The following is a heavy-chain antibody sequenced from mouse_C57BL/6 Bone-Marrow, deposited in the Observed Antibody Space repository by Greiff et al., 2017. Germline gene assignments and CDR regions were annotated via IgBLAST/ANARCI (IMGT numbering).Heavy chain of an antibody. J-gene: IGHJ4*01. D-gene: IGHD1-1*01. V-gene: IGHV2-5*01. CDR2: IWRGGST. CDR3: AKGSQTPYAMDY. Sequence: VQLQQSGPGLVQPSQSLSITCTVSGLSLTSYGVHWVRQSPGKGLEWLGVIWRGGSTDYNAAFMSRLSITKDNSKSQVFFKMNSLQADDTAIYYCAKGSQTPYAMDYWGQGTSVTVSS. CDR1: GLSLTSYG.